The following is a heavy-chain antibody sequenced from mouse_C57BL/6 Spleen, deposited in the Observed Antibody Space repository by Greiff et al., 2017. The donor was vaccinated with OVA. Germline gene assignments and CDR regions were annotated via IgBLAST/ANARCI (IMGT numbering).Heavy chain of an antibody. J-gene: IGHJ2*01. CDR3: ARSGGSYFDY. V-gene: IGHV1-55*01. CDR2: IYPGSGST. Sequence: QVQLQQPGAELVKPGASVKMSCKASGYTFTSYWITWVKQRPGQGLEWIGDIYPGSGSTNYNEKLQSKATLTVDTSSSTAYMQLSSLTSEDSAVYYCARSGGSYFDYWGQGTTLTVSS. CDR1: GYTFTSYW. D-gene: IGHD1-1*02.